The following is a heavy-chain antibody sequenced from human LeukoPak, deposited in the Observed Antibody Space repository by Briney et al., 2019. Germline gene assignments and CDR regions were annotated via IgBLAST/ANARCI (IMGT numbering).Heavy chain of an antibody. V-gene: IGHV3-7*03. Sequence: GGSLRLSCAPSGFTFSSYWMSWVRQAPGKGLEWVANIKQDGSEKYYVDSVKGRFTISRDNGKNSLYLQMNSLRAEDTAVYYCARKAYGLDIWGKGTTVTVSS. CDR3: ARKAYGLDI. CDR2: IKQDGSEK. CDR1: GFTFSSYW. J-gene: IGHJ6*04.